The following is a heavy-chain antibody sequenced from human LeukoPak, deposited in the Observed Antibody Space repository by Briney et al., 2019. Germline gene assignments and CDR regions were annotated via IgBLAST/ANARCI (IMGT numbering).Heavy chain of an antibody. D-gene: IGHD3-22*01. CDR3: ARDGVVAINWFDP. CDR2: IYHSGST. Sequence: ESSKTLSLTCTVSGGSISSYYWGWIRQPPGKGLEWIGSIYHSGSTYYNPSLKSRVTISVDTSKNQFSLKLSSVTAADTAVYYCARDGVVAINWFDPWGQGTLVTVSS. V-gene: IGHV4-38-2*02. CDR1: GGSISSYY. J-gene: IGHJ5*02.